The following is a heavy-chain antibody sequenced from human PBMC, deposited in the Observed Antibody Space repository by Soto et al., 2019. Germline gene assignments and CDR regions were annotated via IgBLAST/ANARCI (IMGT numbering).Heavy chain of an antibody. J-gene: IGHJ5*02. Sequence: SETLSLTCTVSGGSISSGDYYWSWIRQPPGKGLEWIGYVNYSGSTYYNPSLKSRVTISVDTSKNQFSLKLSSVTAADTAVYYCARDRAKKVYQLLYGWFDPWGQGTLVTVSS. V-gene: IGHV4-30-4*01. CDR2: VNYSGST. D-gene: IGHD2-2*02. CDR1: GGSISSGDYY. CDR3: ARDRAKKVYQLLYGWFDP.